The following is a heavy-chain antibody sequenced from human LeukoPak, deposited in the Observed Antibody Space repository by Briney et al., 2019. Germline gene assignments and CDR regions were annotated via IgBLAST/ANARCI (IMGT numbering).Heavy chain of an antibody. CDR3: AASRGSWDY. D-gene: IGHD2-2*01. CDR1: GFTFSSYE. CDR2: ISSSGSTI. Sequence: GGSLRLSCAASGFTFSSYEMNWVRQAPGKGLEWVSYISSSGSTIYYADSVKGRFTISRDNAKNSLYLQMNSLRAEDTAVYYCAASRGSWDYWGQGTLVTVSS. V-gene: IGHV3-48*03. J-gene: IGHJ4*02.